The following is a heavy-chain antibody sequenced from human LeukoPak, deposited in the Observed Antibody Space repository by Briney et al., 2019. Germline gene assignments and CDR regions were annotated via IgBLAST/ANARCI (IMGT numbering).Heavy chain of an antibody. CDR2: IRYDGSNK. J-gene: IGHJ5*02. D-gene: IGHD3-3*01. CDR3: ASELPNYDFWSGYVP. CDR1: GFTFSSCS. V-gene: IGHV3-30*02. Sequence: GGSLRLSCAASGFTFSSCSMNWVRRAPGKGMECVAFIRYDGSNKYYADSVKGRFTISRDNSKNTLYLQMNSLRAEDTAVYYCASELPNYDFWSGYVPWGQGTLVTVSS.